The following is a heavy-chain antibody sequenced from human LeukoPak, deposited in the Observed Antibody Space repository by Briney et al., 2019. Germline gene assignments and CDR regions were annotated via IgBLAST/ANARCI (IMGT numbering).Heavy chain of an antibody. V-gene: IGHV1-18*01. Sequence: ASVKVSCKASGYTFTNYDINWVRQAPGQGLGWMGWISAYNGNTNYAQKLQGRVTVTTDTSTSTAYMELRSLRSDDTAVYYCAREEHFVWLSAESDAFDIWGQGTMVTVSS. J-gene: IGHJ3*02. CDR3: AREEHFVWLSAESDAFDI. CDR2: ISAYNGNT. D-gene: IGHD3-9*01. CDR1: GYTFTNYD.